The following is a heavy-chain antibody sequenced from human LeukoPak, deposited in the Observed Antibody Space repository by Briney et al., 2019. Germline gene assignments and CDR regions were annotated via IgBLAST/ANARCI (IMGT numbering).Heavy chain of an antibody. CDR2: ISSSSDYI. J-gene: IGHJ4*02. Sequence: GGSLRLSCAASGFTFSSYNINWVRQAPGKGLEWVSSISSSSDYIYYADSVKGRFTISRVNAKNSLYLQMNSLRAEDTAVYYCATTPGDYDGSGYWGDYFDCWGQGTLVTVSS. D-gene: IGHD3-22*01. CDR3: ATTPGDYDGSGYWGDYFDC. CDR1: GFTFSSYN. V-gene: IGHV3-21*01.